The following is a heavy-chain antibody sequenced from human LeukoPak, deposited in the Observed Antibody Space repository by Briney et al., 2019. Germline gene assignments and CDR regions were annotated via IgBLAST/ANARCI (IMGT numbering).Heavy chain of an antibody. V-gene: IGHV1-2*06. D-gene: IGHD4-17*01. CDR3: ARRAYGYHAFDI. Sequence: ASVKVSCKASGYTFTGYYMHWVRQAPGQGLEWMGRINPNSGGTNYAQKFQGRVTMTRDTSISTAYMELSRLRSDDTAVYYCARRAYGYHAFDIWGQGTMVTVSS. CDR1: GYTFTGYY. J-gene: IGHJ3*02. CDR2: INPNSGGT.